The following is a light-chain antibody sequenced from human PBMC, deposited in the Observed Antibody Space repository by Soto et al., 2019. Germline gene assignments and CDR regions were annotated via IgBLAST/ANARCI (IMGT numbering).Light chain of an antibody. CDR3: QHYNSDPWT. V-gene: IGKV1-5*01. Sequence: DIEMTQSPSTLSASVGDRVTITCRASQTIRRWLAWYQQRPGKAPKVLIYDASTLERGVPARFSGSGSETEFTLTISSLQSEDSATYYCQHYNSDPWTFGQGTKVEIK. CDR1: QTIRRW. J-gene: IGKJ1*01. CDR2: DAS.